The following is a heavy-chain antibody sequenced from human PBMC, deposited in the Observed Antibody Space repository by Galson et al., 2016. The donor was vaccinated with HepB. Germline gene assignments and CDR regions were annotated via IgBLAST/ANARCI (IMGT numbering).Heavy chain of an antibody. CDR1: GFTLSSYW. D-gene: IGHD5-24*01. Sequence: SLRLSCAASGFTLSSYWMHWARQAPGKGLVWVSRINSDGSSTSYADSVKGRFTISRDNAKNTLYLQMNSLRAEDTAVYYCARRMATITSFDYWGQGTLVTVSS. J-gene: IGHJ4*02. CDR3: ARRMATITSFDY. CDR2: INSDGSST. V-gene: IGHV3-74*01.